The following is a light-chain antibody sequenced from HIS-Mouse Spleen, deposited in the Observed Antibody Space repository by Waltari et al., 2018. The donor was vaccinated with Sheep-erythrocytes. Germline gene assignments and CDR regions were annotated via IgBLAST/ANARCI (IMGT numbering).Light chain of an antibody. V-gene: IGLV2-23*02. CDR2: DVS. J-gene: IGLJ1*01. CDR1: SSAVGSYNL. CDR3: CSYAGSYNHV. Sequence: QSALTQPASVSGSPGQSITISCTGTSSAVGSYNLVSWYQQHPGKAPKLMIYDVSKRPSGVPDRFSGSKSGNTASLTISGLQAEDEADYYCCSYAGSYNHVFATGTKVTVL.